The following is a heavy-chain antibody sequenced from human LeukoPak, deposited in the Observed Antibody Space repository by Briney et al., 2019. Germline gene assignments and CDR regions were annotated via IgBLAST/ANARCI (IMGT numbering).Heavy chain of an antibody. CDR3: ARGALNTWYGMDV. V-gene: IGHV4-4*02. CDR2: IYHSGST. CDR1: GGSISSSNW. D-gene: IGHD3-16*01. Sequence: PSETLSLTCAVSGGSISSSNWWSWVRQPPGKGLEWIGEIYHSGSTNYNPSLKSRVTISADKSKNQFSLKLSSVTAADTAVYYCARGALNTWYGMDVWGQGTTVTVSS. J-gene: IGHJ6*02.